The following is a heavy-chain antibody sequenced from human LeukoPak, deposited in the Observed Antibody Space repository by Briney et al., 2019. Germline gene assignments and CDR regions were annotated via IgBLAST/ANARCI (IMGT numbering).Heavy chain of an antibody. J-gene: IGHJ3*02. D-gene: IGHD3-22*01. CDR3: ANLNRPYDSSGFPAFDI. CDR2: IRYDGSNK. CDR1: GFTFSSYG. Sequence: GGSLRLSCAASGFTFSSYGMHWVRQAPGKGLEWVAFIRYDGSNKYYADSVKGRFTISRDNSKNTLYLQMNSLRAEDTAVYYCANLNRPYDSSGFPAFDIWGQGTMVTVSS. V-gene: IGHV3-30*02.